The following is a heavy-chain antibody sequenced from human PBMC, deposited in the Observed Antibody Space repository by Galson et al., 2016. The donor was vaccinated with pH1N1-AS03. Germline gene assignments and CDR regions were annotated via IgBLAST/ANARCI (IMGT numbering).Heavy chain of an antibody. Sequence: SLRLSCAASGFIFSGDWMHWVRQVPGKGLVWVSRITSDGSSISYADAVKGRFTTSRDNAKNTLYLQMNSLRAEDTAVYHCARAMYTSGWYGMDVWGQGTTVTVSS. V-gene: IGHV3-74*01. CDR1: GFIFSGDW. J-gene: IGHJ6*02. D-gene: IGHD6-19*01. CDR3: ARAMYTSGWYGMDV. CDR2: ITSDGSSI.